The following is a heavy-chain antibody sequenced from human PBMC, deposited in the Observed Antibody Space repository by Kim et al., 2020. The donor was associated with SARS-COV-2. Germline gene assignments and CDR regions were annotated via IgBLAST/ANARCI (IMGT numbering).Heavy chain of an antibody. J-gene: IGHJ4*02. V-gene: IGHV3-74*01. CDR2: T. D-gene: IGHD3-3*01. CDR3: SKDTFGPEDS. Sequence: TNHAGSVKGRFSISRDSAKNTLLLQMNGLRVEDTAVYYCSKDTFGPEDSWGQGTLVTVSS.